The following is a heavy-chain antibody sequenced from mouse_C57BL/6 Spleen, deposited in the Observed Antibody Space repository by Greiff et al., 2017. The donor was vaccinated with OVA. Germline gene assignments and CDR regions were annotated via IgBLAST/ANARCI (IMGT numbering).Heavy chain of an antibody. CDR1: GYAFSSYW. CDR2: IYPGDGDT. V-gene: IGHV1-80*01. J-gene: IGHJ1*03. D-gene: IGHD2-4*01. CDR3: ARWDYDYWYFDV. Sequence: VQLVESGAELVKPGASVKISCKASGYAFSSYWMNWVKQRPGKGLEWIGQIYPGDGDTNYNGKFTGKATLTADKSSSTAYMQLSSLTSEDSAVYFCARWDYDYWYFDVWGTGTTVTVSS.